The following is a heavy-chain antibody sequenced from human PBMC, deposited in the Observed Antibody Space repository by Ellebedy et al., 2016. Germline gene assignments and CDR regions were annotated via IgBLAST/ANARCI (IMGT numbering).Heavy chain of an antibody. J-gene: IGHJ1*01. D-gene: IGHD6-19*01. Sequence: SETLSLTCTVSGGSISSGGYYWSWIRQHPGKGLEWIGYIYYSGSTYYNPSLKSRVTISVDTSKNQFSLKLSSVTAADTAVYYCARGGYSSGWYRTLVPFQHWGQGTLVTVSS. CDR2: IYYSGST. V-gene: IGHV4-31*03. CDR1: GGSISSGGYY. CDR3: ARGGYSSGWYRTLVPFQH.